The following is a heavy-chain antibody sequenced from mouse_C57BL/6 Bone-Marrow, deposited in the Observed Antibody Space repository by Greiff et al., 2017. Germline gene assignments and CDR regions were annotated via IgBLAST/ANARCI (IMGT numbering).Heavy chain of an antibody. D-gene: IGHD1-1*01. CDR2: IYPRSGNT. J-gene: IGHJ2*01. CDR1: GYTFTSYG. CDR3: ARSEGYYYGSSADY. Sequence: QVQLKESGAELARPGASVKLSCKASGYTFTSYGISWVKQRTGQGLEWIGEIYPRSGNTYYNEKFKGKATLTADKSSSTAYMELRSLTSEDSAVYFCARSEGYYYGSSADYWGQGTTLTVSS. V-gene: IGHV1-81*01.